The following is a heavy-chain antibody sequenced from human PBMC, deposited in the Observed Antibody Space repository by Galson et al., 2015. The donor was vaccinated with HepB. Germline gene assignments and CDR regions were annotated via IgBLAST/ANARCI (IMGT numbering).Heavy chain of an antibody. CDR3: ASEGDIVVVPYY. CDR2: ISSSSSTI. CDR1: GFTFSSYS. J-gene: IGHJ4*02. Sequence: SLRLSCAASGFTFSSYSMNWVRQAPGKGLEWVSYISSSSSTIYYADSVKGRFTISSDNSKNTLYLQMNSLRAEDTAVYYCASEGDIVVVPYYWGQGTLVTVSS. D-gene: IGHD2-2*01. V-gene: IGHV3-48*01.